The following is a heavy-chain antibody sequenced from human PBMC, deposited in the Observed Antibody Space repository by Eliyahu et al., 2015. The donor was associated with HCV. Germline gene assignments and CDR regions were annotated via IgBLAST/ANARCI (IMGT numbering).Heavy chain of an antibody. CDR1: GFTFSXYX. CDR3: AKGHYDSSGYEQTEIDY. V-gene: IGHV3-23*01. D-gene: IGHD3-22*01. Sequence: EVQLLESGGGLVQPGGSLRLSCAASGFTFSXYXMSWVRQAPGKGLEWVSAISGSGGSTYYADSVKGRFTISRDNSKNTLYLQMNSLRAEDTAVYYCAKGHYDSSGYEQTEIDYWGQGTLVTVSS. J-gene: IGHJ4*02. CDR2: ISGSGGST.